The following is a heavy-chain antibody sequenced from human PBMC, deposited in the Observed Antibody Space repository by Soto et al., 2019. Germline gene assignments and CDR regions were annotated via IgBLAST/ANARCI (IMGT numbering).Heavy chain of an antibody. D-gene: IGHD6-19*01. CDR1: GFTFSSYA. J-gene: IGHJ6*03. V-gene: IGHV3-23*01. CDR3: ATRAHATYSSGWPVGSAENYYYYMDV. Sequence: GGSLRLSCAASGFTFSSYAMSWVRQAPGKGLEWVSAISGSGGSTYYADSVKGRFTISRDNSKNTLYLQMNSLRAEETAVYYCATRAHATYSSGWPVGSAENYYYYMDVWGKGTTVTVSS. CDR2: ISGSGGST.